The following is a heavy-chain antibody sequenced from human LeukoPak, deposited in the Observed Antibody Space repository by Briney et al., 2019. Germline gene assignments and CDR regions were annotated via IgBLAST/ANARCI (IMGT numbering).Heavy chain of an antibody. D-gene: IGHD3-22*01. V-gene: IGHV4-30-4*07. CDR1: GGSISSGDYS. Sequence: SETLSLTCAVSGGSISSGDYSWSWIRQPPGEGLEWIGFIYNSGNAYYNPSLKSRVTLSVDTSKNQFSLNLSSVTAADTAVYYCARTAYDSSDFYRFDYWGQGTLVTVSS. CDR3: ARTAYDSSDFYRFDY. CDR2: IYNSGNA. J-gene: IGHJ4*02.